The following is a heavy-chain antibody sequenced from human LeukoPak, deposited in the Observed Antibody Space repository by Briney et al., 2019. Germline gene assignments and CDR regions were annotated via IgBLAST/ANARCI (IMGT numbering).Heavy chain of an antibody. CDR3: ARPHIVLSGGYDFFDY. CDR1: GFTFSSYW. J-gene: IGHJ4*02. V-gene: IGHV3-7*01. CDR2: IKQDGSDK. Sequence: PGGSLRLSCAASGFTFSSYWMSWVRQAPGKGLEWVDNIKQDGSDKYYVDSVKGRFTISRDNAKNSLYLQMNSLRAEDTAVYYCARPHIVLSGGYDFFDYWGQGTLVTVSS. D-gene: IGHD5-12*01.